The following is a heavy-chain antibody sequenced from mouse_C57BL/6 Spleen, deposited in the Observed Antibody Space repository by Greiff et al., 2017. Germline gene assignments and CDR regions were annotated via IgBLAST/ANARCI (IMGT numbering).Heavy chain of an antibody. Sequence: QVQLKQPGAELVKPGASVKMSCKASGYTFTSYWITWVKQRPGQGLEWIGDIYPGSGSTNYNEKFKSKATLTVDTSSSTAYMQLSSLTSEDSAVYYCARDPIDSSGSWFAYWGQGTLVTVSA. D-gene: IGHD3-2*02. CDR1: GYTFTSYW. J-gene: IGHJ3*01. CDR3: ARDPIDSSGSWFAY. CDR2: IYPGSGST. V-gene: IGHV1-55*01.